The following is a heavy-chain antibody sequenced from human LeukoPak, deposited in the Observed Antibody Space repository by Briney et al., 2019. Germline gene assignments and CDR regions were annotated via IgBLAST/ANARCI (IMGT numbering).Heavy chain of an antibody. CDR1: GGSISSYY. Sequence: PSETLSLTCTVSGGSISSYYWSLIRQPAGKGLEWIGRIYTSGSTNYNPSLKSRVTMSVDTSKNQFSLKLSSVTAADTAVYYCARGQKIRYYYYGMDVWGQGTTVTVSS. CDR3: ARGQKIRYYYYGMDV. J-gene: IGHJ6*02. CDR2: IYTSGST. V-gene: IGHV4-4*07.